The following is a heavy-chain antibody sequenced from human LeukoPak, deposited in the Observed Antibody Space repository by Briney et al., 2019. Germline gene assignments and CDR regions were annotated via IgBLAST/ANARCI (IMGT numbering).Heavy chain of an antibody. D-gene: IGHD2-2*01. CDR3: ARDKVVPAAIYYYYYMDV. V-gene: IGHV4-59*01. CDR2: IYYSGST. Sequence: KPSETLSLTCTVSGGSISSYYWSWVRQPPGKGLEWGGDIYYSGSTNYNPSLKSRVTISVDTSKNQFSLKLSSVTAADTAVYYCARDKVVPAAIYYYYYMDVWGKGTTVTVSS. CDR1: GGSISSYY. J-gene: IGHJ6*03.